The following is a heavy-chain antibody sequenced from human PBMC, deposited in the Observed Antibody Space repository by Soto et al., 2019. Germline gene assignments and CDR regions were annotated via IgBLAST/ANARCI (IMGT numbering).Heavy chain of an antibody. CDR2: IYHSGCT. Sequence: QLQLQESGSGLVKPSQTLSLTCAVSGGSISSGGYSWSWIRQPPGKGLEWIGYIYHSGCTYYNPTINSRVTISVDTSKYNFSLKLSPVSAADTAAYYRYRDPSPWGQGTLVTVSS. V-gene: IGHV4-30-2*01. CDR1: GGSISSGGYS. J-gene: IGHJ5*02. CDR3: YRDPSP.